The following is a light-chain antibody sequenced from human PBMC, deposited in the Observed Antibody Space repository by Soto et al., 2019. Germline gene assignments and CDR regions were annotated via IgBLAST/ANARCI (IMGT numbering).Light chain of an antibody. CDR1: SSDVGGSNY. CDR3: SSYRSGSTLV. CDR2: DVN. J-gene: IGLJ2*01. V-gene: IGLV2-14*01. Sequence: QSALTQPASVSGSPGQSITISSTGTSSDVGGSNYVSWYQQHPGKAPKLMIYDVNNRPSGISNRFSGSKSGNTASLTISGLQAEDEADYYFSSYRSGSTLVFGGGTKLTVL.